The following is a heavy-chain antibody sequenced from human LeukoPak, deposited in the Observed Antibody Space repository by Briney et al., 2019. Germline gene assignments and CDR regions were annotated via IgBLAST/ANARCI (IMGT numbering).Heavy chain of an antibody. V-gene: IGHV1-69*05. CDR1: GGTFSSST. J-gene: IGHJ6*03. Sequence: GASVKVSCKASGGTFSSSTITWVRQAPGQGLEWMGGIMPLFNTPNYAQQFQGRVTITTDESTSTAYMELSSLRFEDTTMYYCVTIDRYHFYLDVWGKGTTVTVSS. CDR2: IMPLFNTP. CDR3: VTIDRYHFYLDV.